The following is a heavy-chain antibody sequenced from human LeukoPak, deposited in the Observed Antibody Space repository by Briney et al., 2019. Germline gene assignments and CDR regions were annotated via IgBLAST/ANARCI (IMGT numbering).Heavy chain of an antibody. CDR2: IIPILGIA. CDR1: VGTFSSYA. Sequence: ASVKVSCKASVGTFSSYAISGVRQAPGQGREWMGRIIPILGIANYAQKFHGRVTITADKSTSTAYMELSSLRSEETAVYYCARGEQQLAYWGQGTLVTVSS. CDR3: ARGEQQLAY. J-gene: IGHJ4*02. V-gene: IGHV1-69*04. D-gene: IGHD6-13*01.